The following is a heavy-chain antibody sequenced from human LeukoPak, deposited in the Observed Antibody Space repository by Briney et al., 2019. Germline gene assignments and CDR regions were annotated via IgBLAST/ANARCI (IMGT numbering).Heavy chain of an antibody. CDR3: ARLACSGGSCYSDADWFDP. D-gene: IGHD2-15*01. J-gene: IGHJ5*02. V-gene: IGHV4-34*01. Sequence: PSETLSLTCAVYGGSFSGYYWSWIRQPPGKGLEWIGEINHSGSTNYNPSLKSRVTISVDTSKSQFSLKLSSVTAADTAVYYCARLACSGGSCYSDADWFDPWGQGTLVTVSS. CDR2: INHSGST. CDR1: GGSFSGYY.